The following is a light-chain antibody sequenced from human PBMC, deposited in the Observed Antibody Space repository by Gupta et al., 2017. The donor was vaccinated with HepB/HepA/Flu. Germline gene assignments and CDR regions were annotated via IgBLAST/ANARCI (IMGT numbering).Light chain of an antibody. J-gene: IGLJ2*01. CDR3: GTWDASLSLGI. V-gene: IGLV1-51*01. Sequence: QSPLTQSPSVSAAPVQSVTISCSGSASTIGYNFIYWYRQFPGTAPKLLIYDNNKRASGIPDRFSASKSGTSATLDINGLQPGDEADYYCGTWDASLSLGIFGGGTKVTVL. CDR2: DNN. CDR1: ASTIGYNF.